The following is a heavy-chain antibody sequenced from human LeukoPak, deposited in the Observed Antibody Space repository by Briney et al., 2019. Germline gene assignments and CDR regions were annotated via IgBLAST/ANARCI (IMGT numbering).Heavy chain of an antibody. Sequence: SETLSLTCVVSGGYMSSGGYSWSWIRQPPGKGLEWIGYIYYSGTTYYNPSLKGRVTISVDTSKNQVSLKLSSVTAADTAVYYCARVPGAMYYYHYMDVWGKGTTVTVSS. J-gene: IGHJ6*03. CDR2: IYYSGTT. V-gene: IGHV4-30-4*07. CDR1: GGYMSSGGYS. CDR3: ARVPGAMYYYHYMDV. D-gene: IGHD2-2*01.